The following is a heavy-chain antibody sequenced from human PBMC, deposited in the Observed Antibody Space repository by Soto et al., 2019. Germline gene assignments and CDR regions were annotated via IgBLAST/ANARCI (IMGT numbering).Heavy chain of an antibody. V-gene: IGHV4-39*01. Sequence: SETLSLTCTVSGGFISNYYWGWLRQSPGKGPEWIGSVFYTGFTSYNPSLESRVSVSVDTSKNQFSLKVSGVSAADTAVYYCATSQKGYNWNYFDHWGQGALVTVSS. CDR1: GGFISNYY. D-gene: IGHD1-20*01. CDR2: VFYTGFT. CDR3: ATSQKGYNWNYFDH. J-gene: IGHJ4*02.